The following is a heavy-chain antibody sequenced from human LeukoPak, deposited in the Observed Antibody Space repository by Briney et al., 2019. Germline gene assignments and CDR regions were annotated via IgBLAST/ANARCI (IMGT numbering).Heavy chain of an antibody. CDR3: ARVPYDSTNPFDY. CDR2: IYYSGST. J-gene: IGHJ4*02. D-gene: IGHD3-22*01. V-gene: IGHV4-59*11. CDR1: GGSISSHY. Sequence: SETLSLTCTVSGGSISSHYWSWIRQPPGKGLEWIGYIYYSGSTNYNPSLKSRVTISVDTSKNQFPLKLSSVTAADTAVYYCARVPYDSTNPFDYWGQGTLVTVSS.